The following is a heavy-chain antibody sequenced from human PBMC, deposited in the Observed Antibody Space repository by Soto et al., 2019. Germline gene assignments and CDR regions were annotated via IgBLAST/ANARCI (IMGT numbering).Heavy chain of an antibody. CDR1: GGSMSSNY. Sequence: SETLSLTCSVSGGSMSSNYWSWIRQSPGKGLEWIGFVYYGGTNYNPSFESRVTMSVDTPKKQFSLELDSVTPADTADDYCVSYTGAFYFEYWGPGTLVTVSS. J-gene: IGHJ4*02. CDR3: VSYTGAFYFEY. V-gene: IGHV4-59*01. CDR2: VYYGGT. D-gene: IGHD3-10*01.